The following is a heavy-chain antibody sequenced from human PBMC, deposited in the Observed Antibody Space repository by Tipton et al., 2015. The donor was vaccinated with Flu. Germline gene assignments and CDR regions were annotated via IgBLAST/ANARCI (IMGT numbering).Heavy chain of an antibody. D-gene: IGHD2/OR15-2a*01. J-gene: IGHJ1*01. V-gene: IGHV3-33*01. CDR3: ARDKNEFYAFEN. CDR2: IWYDGSNK. CDR1: GFIFSTYG. Sequence: QLVQSGGGVVLPGRSLRLSCAASGFIFSTYGMHWVRQAPGKGLEWVAVIWYDGSNKYYADSVKGRFTISRDNSKNTVYLQMNSLRAEDTAVYYCARDKNEFYAFENWAQGTLVTVSS.